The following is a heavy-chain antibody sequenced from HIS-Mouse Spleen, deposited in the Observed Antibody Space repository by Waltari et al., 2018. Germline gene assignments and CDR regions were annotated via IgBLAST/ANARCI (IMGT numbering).Heavy chain of an antibody. J-gene: IGHJ4*02. CDR1: GGSFSGYY. V-gene: IGHV4-34*01. CDR3: ARGIFQSRITMVRGPFDY. CDR2: INHSGRT. Sequence: QVQLQQWGAGLLKPSETLSLTCAVYGGSFSGYYWSWIRQPPGKGLEWIGEINHSGRTNDNQSLKRRVTISGETSKNQFSLKLGSVTAADTAVYYCARGIFQSRITMVRGPFDYWGQGTLVTVSS. D-gene: IGHD3-10*01.